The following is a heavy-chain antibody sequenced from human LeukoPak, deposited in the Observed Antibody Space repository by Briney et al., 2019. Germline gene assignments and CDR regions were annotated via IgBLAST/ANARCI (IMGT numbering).Heavy chain of an antibody. CDR1: GFTFDDYA. CDR2: ISSNGGST. J-gene: IGHJ4*02. V-gene: IGHV3-64*01. D-gene: IGHD6-13*01. Sequence: PGGSLRLSCAASGFTFDDYAMHWVRQAPGKGLEYVSAISSNGGSTYYANSVKGRFTISRDNSKNTLYLQMGSLRAEDMAVYYCARGTRGIAAAGVDYWGQGTLVTVSS. CDR3: ARGTRGIAAAGVDY.